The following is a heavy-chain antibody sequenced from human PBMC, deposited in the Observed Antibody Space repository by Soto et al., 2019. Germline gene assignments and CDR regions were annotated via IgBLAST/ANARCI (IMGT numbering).Heavy chain of an antibody. CDR3: ARSEEDYDYDDYGMDV. CDR2: TYYRSRGYS. V-gene: IGHV6-1*01. Sequence: SQTLSLTCVGSGDTVSSNSVAWNWVRQSPSRGLEWLGRTYYRSRGYSDYAVSVRSRIDINADTSKNQVSLQLSSVTPEETAVYYCARSEEDYDYDDYGMDVWGQGTTVTVSS. D-gene: IGHD3-16*01. J-gene: IGHJ6*02. CDR1: GDTVSSNSVA.